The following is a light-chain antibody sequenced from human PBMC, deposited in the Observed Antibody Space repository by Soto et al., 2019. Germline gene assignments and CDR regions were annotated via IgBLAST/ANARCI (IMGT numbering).Light chain of an antibody. Sequence: EIVLTQSPGTLSLSPGERATLSCRASQSVSSSYLAWYQQKTGQAPRLLIYGAASRATGIPDRFSGSGSGTGFTLNISRLEHEDFSVYYCQQYGSSPGTFGQGTKVEIK. J-gene: IGKJ1*01. CDR1: QSVSSSY. CDR2: GAA. V-gene: IGKV3-20*01. CDR3: QQYGSSPGT.